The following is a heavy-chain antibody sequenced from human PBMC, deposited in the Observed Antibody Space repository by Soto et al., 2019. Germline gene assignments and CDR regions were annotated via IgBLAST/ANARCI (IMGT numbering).Heavy chain of an antibody. CDR3: ARRWWELHFDY. V-gene: IGHV4-39*01. CDR2: IYYSGST. D-gene: IGHD1-26*01. CDR1: GGSISSSSYY. Sequence: QLQLQESGPGLVKPSETLSLTCTVSGGSISSSSYYWGWIRQPPGKGLEWIGSIYYSGSTYYNPSLKSRVTISVDTSKNQFSLKLSSVTAADTAVYYCARRWWELHFDYWGQGTLVTVSS. J-gene: IGHJ4*02.